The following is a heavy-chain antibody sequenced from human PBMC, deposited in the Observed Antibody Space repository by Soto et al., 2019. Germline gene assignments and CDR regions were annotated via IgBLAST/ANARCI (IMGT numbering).Heavy chain of an antibody. CDR3: AGDLSIYDSSGYGDAFDI. Sequence: QVQLQESGPGLVKPSQTLSLTCTVSGGSISSGGYYWSWIRQHPGKGLEWIGYIYYSGSTYYNPSLKSRVTISVERCETQFSVKLGCLTAADTAVYYSAGDLSIYDSSGYGDAFDIWGQGTMVTVSS. J-gene: IGHJ3*02. CDR2: IYYSGST. D-gene: IGHD3-22*01. CDR1: GGSISSGGYY. V-gene: IGHV4-31*03.